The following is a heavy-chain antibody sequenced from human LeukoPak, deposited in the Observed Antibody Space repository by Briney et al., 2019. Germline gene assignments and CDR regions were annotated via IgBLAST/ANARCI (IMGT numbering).Heavy chain of an antibody. CDR1: GFTFSSYG. Sequence: GGSLRLSCAASGFTFSSYGMHWVRQAPGRGLEWVAVIWYDGTNKYYADSVKGRFTISRDNSKNTLYLQMNSLRAEDAAVYYCARRDGELLNDYFDYWGQGTLVTASS. J-gene: IGHJ4*02. CDR2: IWYDGTNK. V-gene: IGHV3-33*01. D-gene: IGHD3-10*01. CDR3: ARRDGELLNDYFDY.